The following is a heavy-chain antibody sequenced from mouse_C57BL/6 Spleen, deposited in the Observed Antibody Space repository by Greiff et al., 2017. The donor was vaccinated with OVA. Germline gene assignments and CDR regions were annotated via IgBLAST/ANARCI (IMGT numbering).Heavy chain of an antibody. CDR2: IYPGSGST. J-gene: IGHJ3*01. Sequence: VKLQESGAELVKPGASVKMSCKASGYTFTSYWITWVKQRPGQGLEWIGDIYPGSGSTNYNEKFKSKATLTVDTSSSTAYMQLSSLTSEDSAVYYCARGGTMYWGQGTLVTVSA. CDR3: ARGGTMY. D-gene: IGHD1-1*02. CDR1: GYTFTSYW. V-gene: IGHV1-55*01.